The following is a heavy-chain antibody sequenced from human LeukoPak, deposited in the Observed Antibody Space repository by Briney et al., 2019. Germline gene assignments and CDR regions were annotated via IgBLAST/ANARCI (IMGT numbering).Heavy chain of an antibody. Sequence: GGSLRLSCAASGFTFSSYAVHWVRQAPGKGLEWVAVISYDGSNKYYADSVKGRFTISRDNSKNTLYLQMNSLRAEDTAVYYCARDLYSLDPWGQGTLVTVSS. V-gene: IGHV3-30-3*01. CDR1: GFTFSSYA. D-gene: IGHD3-16*01. J-gene: IGHJ5*02. CDR3: ARDLYSLDP. CDR2: ISYDGSNK.